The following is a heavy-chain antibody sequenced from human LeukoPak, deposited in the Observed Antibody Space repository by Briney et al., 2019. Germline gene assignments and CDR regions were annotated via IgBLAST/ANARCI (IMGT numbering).Heavy chain of an antibody. V-gene: IGHV3-74*01. D-gene: IGHD1-1*01. CDR3: ARDPYNGAYSEGYYYYFMDV. J-gene: IGHJ6*03. CDR1: GFTFSSYW. Sequence: GGSLRLSCAASGFTFSSYWMHWVRQAPGKGLVWVSRINSDGSRTSYADSVKGRFTISRDNAKNSLYLQMNSLRVEDTAVYYCARDPYNGAYSEGYYYYFMDVWGKGTTVTVSS. CDR2: INSDGSRT.